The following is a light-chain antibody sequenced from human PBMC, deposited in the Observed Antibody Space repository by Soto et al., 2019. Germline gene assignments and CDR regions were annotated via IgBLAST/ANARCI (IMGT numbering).Light chain of an antibody. V-gene: IGKV1-5*02. CDR2: DAS. CDR3: QQYDCHSCT. J-gene: IGKJ1*01. Sequence: TLSQFTLSASAADGVTIIHRASQSISNRLAWYQQRPGKAPKVLIYDASSLESGVPSRFSGSGSATEFTLTITSLQRDDFATYSCQQYDCHSCTFGEGTKVDIK. CDR1: QSISNR.